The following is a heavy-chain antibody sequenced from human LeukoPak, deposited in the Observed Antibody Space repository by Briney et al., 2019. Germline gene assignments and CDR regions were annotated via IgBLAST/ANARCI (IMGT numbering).Heavy chain of an antibody. J-gene: IGHJ6*02. V-gene: IGHV4-39*07. CDR2: IYYSGST. Sequence: SETLSLTRIVSGGSVSSISSNNYHWGWIRQPPGKGLEWIGSIYYSGSTYYNPSLKSRVTISVDTSKNQFSLKLSSVTAADTAVYYCARAYSGYDHDYGMDVWGQGTTVTVSS. CDR3: ARAYSGYDHDYGMDV. D-gene: IGHD5-12*01. CDR1: GGSVSSISSNNYH.